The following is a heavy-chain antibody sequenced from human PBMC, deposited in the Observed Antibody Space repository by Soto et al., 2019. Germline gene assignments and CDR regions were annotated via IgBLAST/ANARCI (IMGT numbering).Heavy chain of an antibody. CDR1: GFTFNPYA. CDR3: AKGFGISWQYYFDY. J-gene: IGHJ4*02. CDR2: IRGSGAGT. V-gene: IGHV3-23*01. D-gene: IGHD6-13*01. Sequence: EVQLLESGGGLAQPGGSLRLSCAASGFTFNPYAMNWVRQAPVKGLEWVSTIRGSGAGTYYADSVKGRFTISRDNSKNTLYLQMNSLRAEDTAVYFCAKGFGISWQYYFDYWGQGTLVTVSS.